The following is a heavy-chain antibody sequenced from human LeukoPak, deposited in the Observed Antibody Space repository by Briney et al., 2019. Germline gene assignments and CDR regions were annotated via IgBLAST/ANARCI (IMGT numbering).Heavy chain of an antibody. D-gene: IGHD7-27*01. CDR1: GFTFTSSA. J-gene: IGHJ4*02. CDR3: AADEADLGIGDY. CDR2: IVVGSGNT. V-gene: IGHV1-58*01. Sequence: SVKVSCKASGFTFTSSAVQWVRQARGQRLEWIGWIVVGSGNTNYAQKFQERVTITRDMSTSTAYMELSSLRSEDTAVYYCAADEADLGIGDYWGQGTLVTVSS.